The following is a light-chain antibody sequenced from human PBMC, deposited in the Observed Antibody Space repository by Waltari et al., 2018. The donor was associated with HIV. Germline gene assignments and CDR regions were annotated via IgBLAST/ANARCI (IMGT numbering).Light chain of an antibody. CDR1: SSNIGSNF. CDR3: AAWDDSLSGVV. Sequence: QSVLTQPPSASGAPGQRVTISCSGSSSNIGSNFVYWYQQLPGTAPKLVIYRNDQRPAGVPNRCSGSKSGTSASLAISGLRSEDEADYYCAAWDDSLSGVVFGGGTNLTVL. CDR2: RND. V-gene: IGLV1-47*01. J-gene: IGLJ3*02.